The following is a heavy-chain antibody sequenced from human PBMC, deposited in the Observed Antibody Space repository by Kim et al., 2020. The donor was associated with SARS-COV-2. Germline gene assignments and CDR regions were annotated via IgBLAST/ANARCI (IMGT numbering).Heavy chain of an antibody. D-gene: IGHD2-15*01. J-gene: IGHJ6*02. CDR1: GFTFSSHA. CDR2: MSGSGDVI. CDR3: AKMVAFGMDI. Sequence: GGSLRLSCAASGFTFSSHAMSWVRQAPGKGLEWVSTMSGSGDVIYHADSVKGRFTMSRDSSKNTLYLQMNSLRAEDTAIYYCAKMVAFGMDIWGQGSTVTDSS. V-gene: IGHV3-23*01.